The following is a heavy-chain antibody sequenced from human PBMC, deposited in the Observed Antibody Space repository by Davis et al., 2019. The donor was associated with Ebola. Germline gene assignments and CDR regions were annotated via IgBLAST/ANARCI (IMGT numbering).Heavy chain of an antibody. CDR2: IYYSGST. D-gene: IGHD6-19*01. CDR3: ARGNSIAVPSY. CDR1: GGSISSGGYY. J-gene: IGHJ4*02. Sequence: MPSETLSLTCTVSGGSISSGGYYWSWIRQHPGKGLEWIGYIYYSGSTYYNPSLKSRVTISVDTSKNQFSLKLSSVTAADTAVYYCARGNSIAVPSYWGQGTLVTVSS. V-gene: IGHV4-31*03.